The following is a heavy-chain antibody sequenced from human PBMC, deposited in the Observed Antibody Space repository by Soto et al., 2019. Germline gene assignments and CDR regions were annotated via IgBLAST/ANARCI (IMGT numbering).Heavy chain of an antibody. CDR3: ARALVRGVTNWARLGY. CDR2: MNPNSGNT. Sequence: ASVKVSCKASGYTFTNYDINWVRQATGQGLEWMGWMNPNSGNTGYAQKFQGRVTVTRNTSINTAYMELSSLRSEDTAVYYCARALVRGVTNWARLGYWGQGTLVTVSS. V-gene: IGHV1-8*01. J-gene: IGHJ4*02. CDR1: GYTFTNYD. D-gene: IGHD3-10*01.